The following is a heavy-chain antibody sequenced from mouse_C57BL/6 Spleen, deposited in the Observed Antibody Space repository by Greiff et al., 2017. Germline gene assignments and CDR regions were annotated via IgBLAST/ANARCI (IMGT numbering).Heavy chain of an antibody. Sequence: EVQGVESGGGLVQPGGSMKLSCAASGFTFRDAWMDWVRQSPEKGLEWVAEIRNKANNHATYYAESVKGRFTISRDDSKSRVYLQMNSLRAEDTGIYYCRGDGGDNWYFDVWGTGTTVTVSS. CDR3: RGDGGDNWYFDV. CDR1: GFTFRDAW. D-gene: IGHD3-3*01. V-gene: IGHV6-6*01. CDR2: IRNKANNHAT. J-gene: IGHJ1*03.